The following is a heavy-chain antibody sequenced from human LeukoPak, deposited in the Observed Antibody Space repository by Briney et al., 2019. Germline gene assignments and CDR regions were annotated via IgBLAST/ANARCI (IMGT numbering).Heavy chain of an antibody. CDR1: GGSFSGYY. Sequence: SETLSLTCAVYGGSFSGYYWSWIRQPPGKGLEWIGEINHSGSTNYNPSLKSRVTISVGTSKNQFSLKLSSATAADTAVYYCARGPSSGWYRGYYFDYWGQGTLVTVSS. CDR3: ARGPSSGWYRGYYFDY. V-gene: IGHV4-34*01. CDR2: INHSGST. J-gene: IGHJ4*02. D-gene: IGHD6-19*01.